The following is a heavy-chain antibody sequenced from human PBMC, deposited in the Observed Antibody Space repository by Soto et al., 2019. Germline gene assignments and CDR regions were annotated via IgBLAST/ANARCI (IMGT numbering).Heavy chain of an antibody. V-gene: IGHV3-30*03. CDR2: ISYDGSNK. Sequence: PGGSLRLSCAASGFTFSSYGMHWVRQAPGKGLEWVAVISYDGSNKYYAAPVKGRFTISRDDSKNTLYLQMNSLKTEDTAVYYCTTGVTSRGMDVWGQGTTVTVSS. CDR3: TTGVTSRGMDV. J-gene: IGHJ6*02. D-gene: IGHD2-21*02. CDR1: GFTFSSYG.